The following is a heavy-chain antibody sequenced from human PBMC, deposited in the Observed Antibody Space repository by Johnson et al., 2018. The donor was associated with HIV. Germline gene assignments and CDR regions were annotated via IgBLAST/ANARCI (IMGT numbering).Heavy chain of an antibody. CDR3: AKGERGYSSSSDAFDI. Sequence: QVQLVESGGGVVQPGRSLRLSCAASGFIFSSYDMHWVRQATGKGLEWVSRINSEGSSTTYADSVKGRFTISRDNSKNTLYLQMNSLRAEDTAVYYCAKGERGYSSSSDAFDIWGQGTMVTVSS. D-gene: IGHD6-6*01. J-gene: IGHJ3*02. V-gene: IGHV3-NL1*01. CDR2: INSEGSST. CDR1: GFIFSSYD.